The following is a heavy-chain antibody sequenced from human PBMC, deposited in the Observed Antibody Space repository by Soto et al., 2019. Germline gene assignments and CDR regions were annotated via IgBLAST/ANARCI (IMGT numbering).Heavy chain of an antibody. J-gene: IGHJ4*01. D-gene: IGHD6-6*01. CDR3: ARGEQLVHFDS. V-gene: IGHV1-2*04. CDR1: GFMFPDYY. CDR2: INPNGGGT. Sequence: SVRCCCRASGFMFPDYYVHWVLQAPGEGLEWMGRINPNGGGTNYAQKFEGWVTMTTDTSISTAYMELSRLNFDDTAVYYCARGEQLVHFDSWGQGNLVTVSA.